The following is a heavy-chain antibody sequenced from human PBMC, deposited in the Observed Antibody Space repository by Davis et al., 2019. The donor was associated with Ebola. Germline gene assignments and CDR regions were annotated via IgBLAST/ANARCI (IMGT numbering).Heavy chain of an antibody. CDR2: ISGSGGST. V-gene: IGHV3-23*01. CDR3: AREEVCSGNTLCYFDY. J-gene: IGHJ4*02. Sequence: PGGSLRLSCAASGITFSSYAMRWVRQAPGKGLEWVSVISGSGGSTDYADSVKGRFTISRDNSTSTLYLQMSSLGAEDTAVYYCAREEVCSGNTLCYFDYWGQGTLVTVSS. D-gene: IGHD1-26*01. CDR1: GITFSSYA.